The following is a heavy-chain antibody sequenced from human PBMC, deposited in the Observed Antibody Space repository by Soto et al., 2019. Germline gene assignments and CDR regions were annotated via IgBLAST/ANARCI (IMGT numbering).Heavy chain of an antibody. V-gene: IGHV4-39*01. D-gene: IGHD3-10*01. CDR2: IYYSGST. J-gene: IGHJ5*02. Sequence: ETLSLTCTVSGGSISSSSYYWGWIRQPPGKGLEWIGSIYYSGSTYYNPSLKSRVTISVDTSKNQFSLKLSSVTAADTAVYYCARAEVLLWFGEFHHKVNWFDPWGQGTLVTVSS. CDR3: ARAEVLLWFGEFHHKVNWFDP. CDR1: GGSISSSSYY.